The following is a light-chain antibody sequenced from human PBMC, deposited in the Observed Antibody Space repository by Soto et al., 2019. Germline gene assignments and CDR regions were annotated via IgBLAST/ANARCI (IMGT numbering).Light chain of an antibody. CDR1: QSISIS. V-gene: IGKV1-39*01. CDR2: GAS. CDR3: QQTYTTPEIT. Sequence: DIQMTKSPSSLSASVGDSVTITYRTSQSISISLNWYQLKPGKAPNLLMYGASYLRSGVPTRFSGSGSGTDFTLTISSLQPEDCATFYCQQTYTTPEITFGQGTRLEIK. J-gene: IGKJ5*01.